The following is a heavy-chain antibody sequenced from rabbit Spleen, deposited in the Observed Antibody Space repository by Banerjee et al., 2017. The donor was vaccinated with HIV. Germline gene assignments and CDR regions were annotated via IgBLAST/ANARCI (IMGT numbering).Heavy chain of an antibody. D-gene: IGHD5-1*01. J-gene: IGHJ3*01. CDR2: IYTGDGNT. V-gene: IGHV1S40*01. Sequence: QSLEESGGDLVKPGASLTLTCTASGFSFSYSDYMCWVRQAPGKGLEWIACIYTGDGNTGYASWAKGRFSISKTSSTTVTLQMTSLTAADTATYFCARSYGSWTGAGYFIGRLDLLGQGTLVTVS. CDR1: GFSFSYSDY. CDR3: ARSYGSWTGAGYFIGRLDL.